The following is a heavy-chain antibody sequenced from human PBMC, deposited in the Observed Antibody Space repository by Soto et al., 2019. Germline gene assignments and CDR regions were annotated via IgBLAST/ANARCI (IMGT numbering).Heavy chain of an antibody. Sequence: GGSLRLSCAASGFFFTNYAMSWVRQAPGKGLEWISTIFNNGGSTYYADSVKGRFTISRDNSKDTLFLELNSLRAEDTTLYYCAKLSGSGTGFPNYFDYRGQGTLVTVSS. V-gene: IGHV3-23*01. D-gene: IGHD3-10*01. CDR2: IFNNGGST. J-gene: IGHJ4*02. CDR1: GFFFTNYA. CDR3: AKLSGSGTGFPNYFDY.